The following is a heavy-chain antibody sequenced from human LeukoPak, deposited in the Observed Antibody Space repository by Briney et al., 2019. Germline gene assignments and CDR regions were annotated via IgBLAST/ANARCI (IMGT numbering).Heavy chain of an antibody. CDR3: AREDTYGEYRPFDF. CDR1: GYSFIDYY. J-gene: IGHJ4*02. Sequence: ASVKVSCKTSGYSFIDYYIHWVRQAPGQRLEWMGWINPSSGVTKFSQELQDRVTLTRDTSLSTAYMELNSLTFDDTAIYYCAREDTYGEYRPFDFWGQGAPVTVSS. D-gene: IGHD5-18*01. CDR2: INPSSGVT. V-gene: IGHV1-2*02.